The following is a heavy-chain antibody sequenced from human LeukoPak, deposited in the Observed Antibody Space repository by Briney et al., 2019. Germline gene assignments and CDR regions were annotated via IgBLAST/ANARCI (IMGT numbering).Heavy chain of an antibody. CDR2: ISNTGGST. D-gene: IGHD6-13*01. CDR3: ARDDSSIAAAGSPFDY. Sequence: PGGSLRLSCAASGFTFSSYAMSWVRQAPGKGLEWVSVISNTGGSTFYADSVKGRFTISRDNSKNTLYLQMNSLRAEDTAVYYCARDDSSIAAAGSPFDYWGQGTLVTVSS. J-gene: IGHJ4*02. CDR1: GFTFSSYA. V-gene: IGHV3-23*01.